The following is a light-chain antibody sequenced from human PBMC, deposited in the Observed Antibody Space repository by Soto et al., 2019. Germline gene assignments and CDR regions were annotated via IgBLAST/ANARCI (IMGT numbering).Light chain of an antibody. CDR1: QSVTSW. CDR2: DAS. V-gene: IGKV1-5*01. Sequence: DVQMTQSRATLSASVGDRVSLTSRASQSVTSWLAWYQQKPGKAPKVLIYDASSLESGVPSRFSGSGSGTELTLTISSLHPDDFATYYCHHYNSYPGTFGQGTKVEIK. J-gene: IGKJ1*01. CDR3: HHYNSYPGT.